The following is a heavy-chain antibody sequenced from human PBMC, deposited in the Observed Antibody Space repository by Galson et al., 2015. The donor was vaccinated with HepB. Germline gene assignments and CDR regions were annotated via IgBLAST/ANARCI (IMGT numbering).Heavy chain of an antibody. CDR3: ATVPAAAGQGNWFDP. D-gene: IGHD6-13*01. V-gene: IGHV1-69-2*01. J-gene: IGHJ5*02. CDR2: VDPEDGET. Sequence: VKVSCKVSGYTFTDYYMHWVQQAPGKGLEWMGLVDPEDGETIYAEKFQGRVTITADTSTDTAYMELSSLRSEDTAVYYCATVPAAAGQGNWFDPWGQGTLVTVSS. CDR1: GYTFTDYY.